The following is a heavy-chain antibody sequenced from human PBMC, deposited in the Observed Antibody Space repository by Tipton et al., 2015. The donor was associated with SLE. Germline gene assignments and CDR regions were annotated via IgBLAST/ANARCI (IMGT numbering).Heavy chain of an antibody. J-gene: IGHJ5*02. CDR3: ARDPRNKGFDP. D-gene: IGHD1/OR15-1a*01. CDR2: ISGPGDSI. CDR1: GFTPIGYY. Sequence: SLRLSCVASGFTPIGYYMACIRQAPGQGLEWISFISGPGDSIYHPDSVKGRFTTPRANAKNSLYLQMNSLRAEDTAVYYCARDPRNKGFDPWGQGTLVTVSS. V-gene: IGHV3-11*04.